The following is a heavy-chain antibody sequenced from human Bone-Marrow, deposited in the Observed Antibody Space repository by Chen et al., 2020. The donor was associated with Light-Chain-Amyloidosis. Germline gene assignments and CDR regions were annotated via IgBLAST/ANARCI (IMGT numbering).Heavy chain of an antibody. Sequence: QVQLQESGPGLVKPSETLSLTCAVSGGSMSSSRYYWGWIRQAPWQGLEWIAIFSYGETTYYNPSLKSRVTISVDTSKNQFSLKLSSVTAADTAVYYCARHNYGYSPPYYFDYWGQGTLVTVSS. J-gene: IGHJ4*02. CDR1: GGSMSSSRYY. CDR3: ARHNYGYSPPYYFDY. V-gene: IGHV4-39*01. D-gene: IGHD5-18*01. CDR2: FSYGETT.